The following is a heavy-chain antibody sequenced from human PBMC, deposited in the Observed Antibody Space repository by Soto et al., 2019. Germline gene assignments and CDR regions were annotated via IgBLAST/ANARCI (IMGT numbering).Heavy chain of an antibody. J-gene: IGHJ6*02. CDR1: GFTFSGSA. V-gene: IGHV3-73*02. CDR3: TGNARALGMDV. D-gene: IGHD2-8*01. Sequence: EVQLVESGGGLVQPGGSLKLSCAASGFTFSGSAMHWVRQASGKGLEWVGRIRSKANSYATAYAASVKGRFTISRDDSKNTADLQMNSLKTEETAVYYCTGNARALGMDVWGQGSTVSVSS. CDR2: IRSKANSYAT.